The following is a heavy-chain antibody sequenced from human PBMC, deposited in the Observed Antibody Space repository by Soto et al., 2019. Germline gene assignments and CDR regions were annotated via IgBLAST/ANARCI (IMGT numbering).Heavy chain of an antibody. Sequence: QVQLVQSGAEVKKPGSSVKVSCKASGGTFSSYAISWVRQAPGQGLEWMGAIIPIFDTTNYEQKFQGRVTITADESTSTAYMELSSLRSEDTAVYHCARFGIDCSGGSCYSWAWFDPWGQGTLVIVSS. CDR3: ARFGIDCSGGSCYSWAWFDP. V-gene: IGHV1-69*01. D-gene: IGHD2-15*01. CDR1: GGTFSSYA. CDR2: IIPIFDTT. J-gene: IGHJ5*02.